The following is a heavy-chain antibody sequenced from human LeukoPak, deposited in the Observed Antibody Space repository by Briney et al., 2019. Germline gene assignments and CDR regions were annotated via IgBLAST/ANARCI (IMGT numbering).Heavy chain of an antibody. V-gene: IGHV3-23*01. Sequence: HPGGSLRLSCAAPGFTFSSYAMSWVRQAPGKGLEWVSAISGSGGSTYYADSVKGRFTISRDNSKNTLYLQMNSLRAEDTAVYYCAKDIHYYDSSGYYYVPYYFDYWGQGTLVTVSS. CDR1: GFTFSSYA. D-gene: IGHD3-22*01. CDR3: AKDIHYYDSSGYYYVPYYFDY. CDR2: ISGSGGST. J-gene: IGHJ4*02.